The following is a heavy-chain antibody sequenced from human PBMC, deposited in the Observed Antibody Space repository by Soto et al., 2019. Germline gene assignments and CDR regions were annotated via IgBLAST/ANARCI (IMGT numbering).Heavy chain of an antibody. D-gene: IGHD3-22*01. Sequence: PGGSLRLSCAASGFTFSSYAMHWVRQAPGKGLEWVAVISYDGSNKYYADSVKGRFTISRDNSKNTLYLQMNSLRAEDTAVYYCARDHGVYSDSSGYYYYWGQGTLVTVSS. V-gene: IGHV3-30-3*01. CDR1: GFTFSSYA. J-gene: IGHJ4*02. CDR2: ISYDGSNK. CDR3: ARDHGVYSDSSGYYYY.